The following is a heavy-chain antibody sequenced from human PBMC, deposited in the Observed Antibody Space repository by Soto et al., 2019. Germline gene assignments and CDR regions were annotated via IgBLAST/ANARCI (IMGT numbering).Heavy chain of an antibody. CDR2: INHSGST. Sequence: LSLTCAVYGGSFSGYYWSWIRQPPGKGRKWIGEINHSGSTNCNPSLKSRVTISVDTSKNQFSLKLSSVTAADTAVYYCARLPFSSYYGMDVWGQGTTVTVSS. J-gene: IGHJ6*02. V-gene: IGHV4-34*01. CDR3: ARLPFSSYYGMDV. D-gene: IGHD2-2*01. CDR1: GGSFSGYY.